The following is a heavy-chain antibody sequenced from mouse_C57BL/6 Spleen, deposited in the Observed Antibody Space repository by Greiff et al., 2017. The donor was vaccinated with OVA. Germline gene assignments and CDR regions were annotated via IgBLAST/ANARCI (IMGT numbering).Heavy chain of an antibody. CDR1: GYTFTDYE. D-gene: IGHD4-1*01. J-gene: IGHJ2*01. Sequence: VQRVESGAELVRPGASVTLSCKASGYTFTDYEMHWVKQTPVHGLEWIGAIDPETGGTAYNQKFKGKAILTADKSSSTAYMELRSLTSEDSAVYYTGTGPFDYWGQGTTLTVSS. CDR3: GTGPFDY. V-gene: IGHV1-15*01. CDR2: IDPETGGT.